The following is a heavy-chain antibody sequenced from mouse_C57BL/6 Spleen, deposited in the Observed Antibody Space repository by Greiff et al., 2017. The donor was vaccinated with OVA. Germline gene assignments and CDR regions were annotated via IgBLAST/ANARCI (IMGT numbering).Heavy chain of an antibody. J-gene: IGHJ2*01. CDR3: ARSEDGYPHFDY. CDR2: IDPSDSYT. Sequence: QVQLQQPGAELVRPGTSVKLSCKASGYTFTSYWMHWVKQRPGQGLEWIGVIDPSDSYTNYNQKFKGKATLTVDTSSSTAYMQLSSLTSEDSAVYYCARSEDGYPHFDYWGQGTTRTVAS. V-gene: IGHV1-59*01. CDR1: GYTFTSYW. D-gene: IGHD2-3*01.